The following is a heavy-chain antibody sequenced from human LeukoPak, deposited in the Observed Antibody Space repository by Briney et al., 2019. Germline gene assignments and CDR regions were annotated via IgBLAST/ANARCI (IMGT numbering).Heavy chain of an antibody. CDR3: AKGGRITMLRGVQRDHYFDY. CDR2: IRYDGSNR. V-gene: IGHV3-30*02. D-gene: IGHD3-10*01. Sequence: GGSLRLSCAASGFTFSSYGMHWVRQAPGKGLEWVAYIRYDGSNRHYADSVKDRFTISRDNSKNTLYLQMNSLRVEDTAVYYCAKGGRITMLRGVQRDHYFDYWGQGTLVTVSS. CDR1: GFTFSSYG. J-gene: IGHJ4*02.